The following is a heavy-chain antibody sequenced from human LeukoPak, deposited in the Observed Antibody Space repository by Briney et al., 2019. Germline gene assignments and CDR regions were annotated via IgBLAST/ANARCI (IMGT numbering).Heavy chain of an antibody. CDR3: ARCADIVATGFDY. CDR1: RGSITSYS. Sequence: SETLSLTCNVSRGSITSYSWTWIRQPPGKGLEWIGYIYYSGSTNYNPSLKSRVTISVDTSKNQFSLKLSSVTAADTAVYYCARCADIVATGFDYWGQGTLVSVSS. J-gene: IGHJ4*02. D-gene: IGHD5-12*01. V-gene: IGHV4-59*01. CDR2: IYYSGST.